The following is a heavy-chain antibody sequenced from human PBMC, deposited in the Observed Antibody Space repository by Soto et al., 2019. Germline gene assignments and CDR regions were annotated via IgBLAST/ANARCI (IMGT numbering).Heavy chain of an antibody. Sequence: PGGSLRLTCGVSGFTLRDFGCHWIRLAPGKGLEWVAVISYDGSHESYADSVRGRLIITSDNSKNSLYLQMNSLRADDTAIYYCARDLYQKFSKSGYSYGMDVWGQGTSVTVSS. J-gene: IGHJ6*01. D-gene: IGHD3-3*01. V-gene: IGHV3-30-3*01. CDR3: ARDLYQKFSKSGYSYGMDV. CDR1: GFTLRDFG. CDR2: ISYDGSHE.